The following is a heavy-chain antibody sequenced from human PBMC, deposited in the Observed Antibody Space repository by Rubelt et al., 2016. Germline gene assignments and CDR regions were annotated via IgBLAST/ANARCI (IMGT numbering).Heavy chain of an antibody. CDR2: LSSHSGTR. J-gene: IGHJ4*02. Sequence: VQLVESGGGVVQPGRSLRLSCAASGFTFSSYAMHWVRQAPGKGLEWVSYLSSHSGTRGYADSVKGRFTISRDNGRKSLFLQMNSLRDEDTAMYYCARGSVEMATLKLDYWGQGILVTVSS. CDR1: GFTFSSYA. V-gene: IGHV3-48*02. CDR3: ARGSVEMATLKLDY. D-gene: IGHD5-24*01.